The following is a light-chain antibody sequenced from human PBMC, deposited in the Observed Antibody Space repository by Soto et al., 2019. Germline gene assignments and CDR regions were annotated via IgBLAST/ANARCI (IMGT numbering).Light chain of an antibody. V-gene: IGKV3-20*01. J-gene: IGKJ1*01. CDR3: QQYGGSPRT. CDR2: DAS. Sequence: EIMLTQPPGTLSLSPGERATLSCRASQSVSSSSLAWYQQRRGQAPRLLIHDASSRATGIPDRFSGSGSGTDFTLTISRLEPEDFAVYYCQQYGGSPRTFGQGTKVDIK. CDR1: QSVSSSS.